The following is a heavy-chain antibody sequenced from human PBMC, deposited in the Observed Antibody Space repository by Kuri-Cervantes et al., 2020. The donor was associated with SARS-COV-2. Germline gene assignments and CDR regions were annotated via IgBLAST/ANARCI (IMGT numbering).Heavy chain of an antibody. D-gene: IGHD2-2*01. CDR1: GYSISSGYY. Sequence: VSLRLSCAVSGYSISSGYYWGWIRQPPGKGLEWIGSIYHSGSTYYNPSLKSRVTISVDTSKNQFSLKLSSVTAADTAVYYFARHYITRYFDLWGRGTLVTVSS. V-gene: IGHV4-38-2*01. CDR2: IYHSGST. J-gene: IGHJ2*01. CDR3: ARHYITRYFDL.